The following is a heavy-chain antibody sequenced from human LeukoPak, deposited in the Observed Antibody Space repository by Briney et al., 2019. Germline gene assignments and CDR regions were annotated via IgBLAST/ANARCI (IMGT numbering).Heavy chain of an antibody. D-gene: IGHD3-10*01. V-gene: IGHV1-18*01. CDR2: ISAYNGYT. CDR3: ASLSNKPSMVRGSCYYGMDV. J-gene: IGHJ6*02. CDR1: GYTFTNYG. Sequence: GASVKVSCKASGYTFTNYGISWVRQAPGQGLEWMGWISAYNGYTDYAQKLQFRVTMTTDTSTSTAYMELRSLRSDDTAVYYCASLSNKPSMVRGSCYYGMDVWGQGTTVTVSS.